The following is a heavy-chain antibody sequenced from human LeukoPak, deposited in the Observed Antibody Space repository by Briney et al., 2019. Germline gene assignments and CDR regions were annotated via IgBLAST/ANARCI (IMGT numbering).Heavy chain of an antibody. V-gene: IGHV4-39*01. Sequence: SETLSLTRTVSRGSISSSSYYWGWIRPPPGKGLEWIGSIYYSGSTYYNPSLKSRVTISVDTSKNQFSLKLRSVTAADTAVYYCARHRVSSWSYWGQGTLVTVSS. D-gene: IGHD2-15*01. CDR2: IYYSGST. CDR1: RGSISSSSYY. CDR3: ARHRVSSWSY. J-gene: IGHJ4*02.